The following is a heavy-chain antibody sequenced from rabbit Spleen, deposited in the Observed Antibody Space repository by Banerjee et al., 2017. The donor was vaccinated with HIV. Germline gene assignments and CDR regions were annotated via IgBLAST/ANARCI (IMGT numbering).Heavy chain of an antibody. CDR3: ARGSAGSSYYMEYFNL. J-gene: IGHJ4*01. CDR1: GLDFSSSYW. D-gene: IGHD8-1*01. CDR2: IYTGSSGTT. Sequence: QQQLVESGGDLVQPEGSLTLTCKASGLDFSSSYWICWVRQAPGKGLEWIACIYTGSSGTTYYASWAKGRFTISKTSSTTVTLQMTSLTAADTATYFCARGSAGSSYYMEYFNLWGPGTLVTVS. V-gene: IGHV1S45*01.